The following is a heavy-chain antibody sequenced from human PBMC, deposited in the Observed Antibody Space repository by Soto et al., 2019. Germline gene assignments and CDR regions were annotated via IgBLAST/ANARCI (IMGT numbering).Heavy chain of an antibody. D-gene: IGHD3-10*01. Sequence: ASLKVSCKASGYTFTSYSMHWVLKAPGQGLEWMGVINPRSGRTSFAQKFQGRVTMTGETSTSTVYMELSSLRSEDTAVYYCAMDTNLLDYYFDYWGQGTLVTVSS. CDR3: AMDTNLLDYYFDY. V-gene: IGHV1-46*01. CDR2: INPRSGRT. J-gene: IGHJ4*02. CDR1: GYTFTSYS.